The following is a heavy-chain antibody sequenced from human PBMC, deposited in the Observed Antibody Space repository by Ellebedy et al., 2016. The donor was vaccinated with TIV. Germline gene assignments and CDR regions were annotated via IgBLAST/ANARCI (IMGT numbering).Heavy chain of an antibody. CDR1: GLSLDDYA. CDR2: ISWDGRSI. Sequence: SLKISXAASGLSLDDYAMHWVRQVPGTGLEWVSGISWDGRSIEYADSVKGRFTISRDNAKNSLYLQMDSLRNEDTALYYCTKDINPVAGTTFDFWGQGTLVTVSS. J-gene: IGHJ4*02. CDR3: TKDINPVAGTTFDF. V-gene: IGHV3-9*01. D-gene: IGHD6-19*01.